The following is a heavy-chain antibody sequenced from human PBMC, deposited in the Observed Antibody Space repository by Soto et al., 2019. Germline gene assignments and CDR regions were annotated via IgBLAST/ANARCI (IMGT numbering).Heavy chain of an antibody. Sequence: QVQLQESGPGLVKPSQTLSLTCTVSGGSISSGNYYWSWIRQPPGKGLEWIGFISYSGSAYYNPSLKSRVTISADTSKNQFSLNLSFVTAADTAVYYCATMGTPATGLYYFDFWGQGTLFTVSS. CDR3: ATMGTPATGLYYFDF. D-gene: IGHD2-15*01. CDR1: GGSISSGNYY. CDR2: ISYSGSA. V-gene: IGHV4-30-4*01. J-gene: IGHJ4*02.